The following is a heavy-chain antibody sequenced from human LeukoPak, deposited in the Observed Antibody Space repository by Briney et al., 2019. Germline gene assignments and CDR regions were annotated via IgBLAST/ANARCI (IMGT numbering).Heavy chain of an antibody. CDR1: GGSISSSNW. D-gene: IGHD3-22*01. CDR2: IYHSGST. J-gene: IGHJ4*02. Sequence: SETLSLTCAVSGGSISSSNWWSWVRQPPGKGLEWIGEIYHSGSTNCNPSLKSRVTISVDKSKNQFSLKLSSVTAADTAVYYCARDVRYYYDSSGSQIDYWGQGTLVTVSS. CDR3: ARDVRYYYDSSGSQIDY. V-gene: IGHV4-4*02.